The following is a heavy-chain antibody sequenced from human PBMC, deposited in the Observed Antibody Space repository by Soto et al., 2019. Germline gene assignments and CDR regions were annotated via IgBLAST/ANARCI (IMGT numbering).Heavy chain of an antibody. D-gene: IGHD3-3*01. J-gene: IGHJ5*02. V-gene: IGHV4-39*01. CDR3: ARHDFWSGRKKRRCDP. Sequence: QLQLQESGPGLVKPSETLSLTCTVSGGSISSSSYYWGWIRQPPGKGLEWIGSIYYSGSTYYNPPPKSRVTISVDTSKNQFSLKLSSVTAADTAVYYCARHDFWSGRKKRRCDPWCQGTLVTVSS. CDR2: IYYSGST. CDR1: GGSISSSSYY.